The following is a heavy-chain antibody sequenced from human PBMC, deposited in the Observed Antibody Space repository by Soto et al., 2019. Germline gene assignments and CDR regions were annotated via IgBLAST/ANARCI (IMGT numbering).Heavy chain of an antibody. V-gene: IGHV4-59*01. Sequence: SETLSLTCTVSGGSISSYYWSWIRQPPGKGLEWIGYIYYSGSTNYNPSLKSRVTISVDMSKNQFSLKLSSVTAADTAVYYCARAWGDPRDRYMDVWGKGTTVTVSS. CDR2: IYYSGST. J-gene: IGHJ6*03. CDR3: ARAWGDPRDRYMDV. D-gene: IGHD3-16*01. CDR1: GGSISSYY.